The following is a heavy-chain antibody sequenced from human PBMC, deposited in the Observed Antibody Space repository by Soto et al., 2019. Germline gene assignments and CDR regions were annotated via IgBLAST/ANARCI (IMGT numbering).Heavy chain of an antibody. D-gene: IGHD3-10*01. CDR2: FDTEDGEK. CDR1: GYILTELS. Sequence: ASVKVSCKVSGYILTELSMHWVRQAPGKGLEWMGGFDTEDGEKIYAQKFQGRVTMTEDTSTDTAYMELSRLRSEATDVYYCAPDLPMVRGAPDGFDHWGQGTLVTVSS. J-gene: IGHJ5*02. CDR3: APDLPMVRGAPDGFDH. V-gene: IGHV1-24*01.